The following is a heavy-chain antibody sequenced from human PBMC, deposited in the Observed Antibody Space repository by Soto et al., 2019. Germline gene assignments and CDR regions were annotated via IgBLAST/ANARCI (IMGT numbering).Heavy chain of an antibody. Sequence: EVQLVESGGGLVQPEGSLRLSCVASGFTFSDYYMDWVRQAPGKGLEWVGRVRNKVNSYTTEYAASVKDRFTVSRDDTRNTVYPQMNSLKTRDTAMYYCSRAGILTTPYYTDYWGLGTLVTVSS. CDR1: GFTFSDYY. D-gene: IGHD2-21*01. CDR2: VRNKVNSYTT. CDR3: SRAGILTTPYYTDY. J-gene: IGHJ4*02. V-gene: IGHV3-72*01.